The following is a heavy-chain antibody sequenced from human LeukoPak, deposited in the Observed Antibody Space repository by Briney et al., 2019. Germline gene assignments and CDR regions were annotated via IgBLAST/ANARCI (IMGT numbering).Heavy chain of an antibody. CDR1: GGSISSYY. D-gene: IGHD3/OR15-3a*01. CDR3: ARDGRSGANFDY. V-gene: IGHV4-59*01. J-gene: IGHJ4*02. Sequence: PSETLSLTCTVSGGSISSYYWSWIRQPPGKGLEWIGYIYYSGSTNYNPSLKSRVTISVDTSKNQFSLKLSSVTAADTAVYYCARDGRSGANFDYWGQGTLVTVSS. CDR2: IYYSGST.